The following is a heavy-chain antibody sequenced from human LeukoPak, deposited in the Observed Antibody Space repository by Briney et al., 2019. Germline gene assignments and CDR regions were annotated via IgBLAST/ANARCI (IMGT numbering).Heavy chain of an antibody. V-gene: IGHV3-21*01. CDR2: ISSSSSYI. D-gene: IGHD3-3*01. CDR1: GSTFSSYS. Sequence: GGSLRLSCAASGSTFSSYSMNWVRQAPGKGLEWVSSISSSSSYIYYADSVKGRFTISRDNAKNSLYLQMNSLRAEDTAVYYCARDEETYYDFWSGYYNWGQGTLVTVSS. J-gene: IGHJ4*02. CDR3: ARDEETYYDFWSGYYN.